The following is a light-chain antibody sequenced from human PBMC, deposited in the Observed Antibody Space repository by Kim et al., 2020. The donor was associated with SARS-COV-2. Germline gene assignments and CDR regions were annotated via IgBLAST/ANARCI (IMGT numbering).Light chain of an antibody. Sequence: SARERATLSCRASQSVSSSYLAWYQQKPGQAPRLLIYGASSRATGIPDRFSGSGSGTDFTLTISRLEPEDFAVYYFQQYGSSPLTFGPGTKVDIK. CDR3: QQYGSSPLT. J-gene: IGKJ3*01. CDR2: GAS. CDR1: QSVSSSY. V-gene: IGKV3-20*01.